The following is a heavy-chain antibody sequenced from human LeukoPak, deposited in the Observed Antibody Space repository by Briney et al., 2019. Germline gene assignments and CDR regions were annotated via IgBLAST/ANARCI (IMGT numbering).Heavy chain of an antibody. J-gene: IGHJ5*02. D-gene: IGHD6-13*01. CDR2: IYPGDSDT. Sequence: GESLKISCKGSGYSFTSYWIGWVRQMPGKGLEWMVIIYPGDSDTRYSPSFQGQVTISADKSISTAYLQWSSLRASDTAMYYCARRRSSSWGLNWFDPWGQGTLVTVSS. CDR1: GYSFTSYW. V-gene: IGHV5-51*01. CDR3: ARRRSSSWGLNWFDP.